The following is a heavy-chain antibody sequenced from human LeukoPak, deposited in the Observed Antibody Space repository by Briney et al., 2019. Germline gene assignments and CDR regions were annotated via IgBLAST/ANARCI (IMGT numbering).Heavy chain of an antibody. CDR3: AKKFPGTVAAGPDH. J-gene: IGHJ4*02. CDR2: ISYDGSNK. V-gene: IGHV3-30*18. CDR1: GFTFSTFG. D-gene: IGHD6-13*01. Sequence: GGSLRLSCAASGFTFSTFGMHWVRQAPGKGLEWVAVISYDGSNKYYGDSVKGRFTISRDNSKNTLYWQMNSLRAEDTAVYYCAKKFPGTVAAGPDHWGQGTLVTVSS.